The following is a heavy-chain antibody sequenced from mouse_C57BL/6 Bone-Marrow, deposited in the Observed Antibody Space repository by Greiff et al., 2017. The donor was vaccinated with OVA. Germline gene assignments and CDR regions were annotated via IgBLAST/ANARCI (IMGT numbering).Heavy chain of an antibody. V-gene: IGHV1-81*01. Sequence: LVESGAELARPGASVKLSCKASGYTFTSYGISWVKQRTGQGLEWIGEIYPRSGNTYYNEKFKGKATLTADKSSSTAYMELRSLTSEDSAVYFCARRDLLWLRDAYWGQGTLVTVSA. D-gene: IGHD2-2*01. J-gene: IGHJ3*01. CDR2: IYPRSGNT. CDR3: ARRDLLWLRDAY. CDR1: GYTFTSYG.